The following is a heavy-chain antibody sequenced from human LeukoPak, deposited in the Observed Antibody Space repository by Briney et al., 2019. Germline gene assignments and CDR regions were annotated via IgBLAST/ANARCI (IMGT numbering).Heavy chain of an antibody. CDR2: IYYSGST. CDR3: ARGLGGSSGSDDY. J-gene: IGHJ4*02. Sequence: KFSETLSLTCTVSGGSISSGGYYWSWIRQHPGKGLEWIGYIYYSGSTYYNPSLKSRVTISVDRSKNQFPLKLSSVTAADTAVYYCARGLGGSSGSDDYWGQGTLVTVSS. D-gene: IGHD3-22*01. CDR1: GGSISSGGYY. V-gene: IGHV4-31*03.